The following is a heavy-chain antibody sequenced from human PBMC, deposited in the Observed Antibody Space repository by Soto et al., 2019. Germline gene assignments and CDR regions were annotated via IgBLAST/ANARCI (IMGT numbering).Heavy chain of an antibody. Sequence: EVQLVESGGGLVQPGGSLRLSCAASGFTFSSYSMNWVRQAPRKGLEWVSYISSSSSTIYYADSVKGRFTISRENAKSSLDLQMNSLRAEDTAVYYCARDAPPDAYWGQGTLVTVSS. J-gene: IGHJ4*02. V-gene: IGHV3-48*01. CDR2: ISSSSSTI. CDR3: ARDAPPDAY. CDR1: GFTFSSYS.